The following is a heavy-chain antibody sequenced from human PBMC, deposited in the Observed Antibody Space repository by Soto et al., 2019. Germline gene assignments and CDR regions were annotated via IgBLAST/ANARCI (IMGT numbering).Heavy chain of an antibody. J-gene: IGHJ5*02. V-gene: IGHV4-59*08. CDR1: GGSISSYY. CDR3: ARLRYYYGWQGFDP. Sequence: QVQLQESGPGLVKPSETLSLTCTVSGGSISSYYWSWIRQPPGKGLEWIGYIYYSGSTNYNPSLKSRATTSVDTSKNQFSLKLSSVTAADTAVYYCARLRYYYGWQGFDPWGQGTVVTVSS. D-gene: IGHD3-10*01. CDR2: IYYSGST.